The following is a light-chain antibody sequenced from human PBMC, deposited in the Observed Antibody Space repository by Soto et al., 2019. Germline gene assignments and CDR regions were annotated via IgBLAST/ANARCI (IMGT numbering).Light chain of an antibody. CDR2: AAS. J-gene: IGKJ4*01. V-gene: IGKV1-39*01. CDR1: QSISSY. CDR3: QQSYSTPPT. Sequence: DIQMTQSPSSLSASVGDRVTITCRASQSISSYLNWYQQKPVKAPKLLIYAASSLQSGVPSRFSGSGSGTDFTLTISSLQPEDSATYYCQQSYSTPPTFGGGTKVEIK.